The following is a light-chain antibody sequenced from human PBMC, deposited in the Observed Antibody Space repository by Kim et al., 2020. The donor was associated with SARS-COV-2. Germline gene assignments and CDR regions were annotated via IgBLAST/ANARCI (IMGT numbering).Light chain of an antibody. J-gene: IGKJ1*01. CDR2: GAS. Sequence: EIVMTKSPATLSVSPGERATLSCRASQSVSSNLAWYQQKPGQAPRLLIYGASTRATGIPARFSGSGSGTEFTLTISSLQSEDFAVYYCQQYKDWRTFGQGTKVDIK. CDR1: QSVSSN. V-gene: IGKV3-15*01. CDR3: QQYKDWRT.